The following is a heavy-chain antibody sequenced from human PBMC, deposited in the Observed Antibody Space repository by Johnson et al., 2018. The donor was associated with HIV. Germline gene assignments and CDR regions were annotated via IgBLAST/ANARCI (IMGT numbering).Heavy chain of an antibody. J-gene: IGHJ3*02. CDR3: ARDYRGALDI. CDR1: GFTFNDYG. CDR2: TNWNGGST. D-gene: IGHD4-11*01. V-gene: IGHV3-20*04. Sequence: VQLVESGGGVVRPGGSLRLSCAASGFTFNDYGMSWVRQAPGEGLEWVSGTNWNGGSTGYADSVKGRFTISRDNSKNTLYLQINSLRVEDTAVYFCARDYRGALDIWGQGTMVTVSS.